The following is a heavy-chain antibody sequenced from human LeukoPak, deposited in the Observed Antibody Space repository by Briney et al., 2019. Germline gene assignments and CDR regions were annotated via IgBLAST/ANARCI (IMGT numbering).Heavy chain of an antibody. V-gene: IGHV3-7*03. CDR2: IKQDGREN. CDR1: GFTFSSYW. Sequence: GGSLRLSCAASGFTFSSYWMSWVRQAPGKGLEWVANIKQDGRENYYVDSVKGRFTISRDNAKNSLYLQMNSLRAEVTAVYYCAREFNWDYYDTWGQGTLVTVSS. D-gene: IGHD3-22*01. J-gene: IGHJ5*02. CDR3: AREFNWDYYDT.